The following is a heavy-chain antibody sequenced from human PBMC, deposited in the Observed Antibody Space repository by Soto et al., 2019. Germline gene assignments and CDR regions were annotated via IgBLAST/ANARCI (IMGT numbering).Heavy chain of an antibody. J-gene: IGHJ5*02. CDR2: IIPVFGKA. D-gene: IGHD4-17*01. V-gene: IGHV1-69*01. CDR3: ARGSPTTVTTWFDP. Sequence: QVQLVQSGAEVTKPGSSVKVSCKASGGTFTHFAISWVRQAPGQGLEWMGGIIPVFGKAKYAQRFQGRVKFTADESTSTAYMEVNSLTSDDTAVYYCARGSPTTVTTWFDPWGQGTLVTVSS. CDR1: GGTFTHFA.